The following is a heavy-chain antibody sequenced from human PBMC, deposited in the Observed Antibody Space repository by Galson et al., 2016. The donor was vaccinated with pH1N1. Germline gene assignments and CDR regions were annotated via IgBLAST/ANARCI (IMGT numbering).Heavy chain of an antibody. Sequence: SLRLSCAASGFTFGDYAMHWVRQAPGKGLEWVSGISWNSGSIGYADSVKGRFTISRDNAKNSLYLQMNSLRAEDTALYYCAKADGYYSGYFDYWGQGTLVTVSS. CDR3: AKADGYYSGYFDY. CDR1: GFTFGDYA. V-gene: IGHV3-9*01. D-gene: IGHD3-3*01. CDR2: ISWNSGSI. J-gene: IGHJ4*02.